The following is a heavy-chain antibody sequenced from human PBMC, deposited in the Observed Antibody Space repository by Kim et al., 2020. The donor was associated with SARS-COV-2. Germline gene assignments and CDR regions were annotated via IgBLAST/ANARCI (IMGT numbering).Heavy chain of an antibody. CDR1: GGSISGYY. V-gene: IGHV4-59*01. D-gene: IGHD5-12*01. J-gene: IGHJ4*02. Sequence: SETLSLTCTVSGGSISGYYWSWIRQPPGKGLVWLGYIYHGSSTNYNPSLKSRVALSVDTSKNQLSLRLSSVTAADTAVYYCARDMSGYTGYGPGFDYWGQGILVTVSS. CDR3: ARDMSGYTGYGPGFDY. CDR2: IYHGSST.